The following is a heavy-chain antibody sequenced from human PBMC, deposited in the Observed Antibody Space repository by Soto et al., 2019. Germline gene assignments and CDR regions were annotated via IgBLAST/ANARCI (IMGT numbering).Heavy chain of an antibody. CDR2: IYYSGST. Sequence: SETLSLTCTVSGGSISSYYWSWIRQPPGKGLEWIGDIYYSGSTNYNPSLKSRVTISVYTSKNQFSLTLSSVTAADTAVYYCARGGLLQWLHPTYMDVWGKGTTVTVSS. V-gene: IGHV4-59*01. CDR3: ARGGLLQWLHPTYMDV. J-gene: IGHJ6*03. CDR1: GGSISSYY. D-gene: IGHD3-22*01.